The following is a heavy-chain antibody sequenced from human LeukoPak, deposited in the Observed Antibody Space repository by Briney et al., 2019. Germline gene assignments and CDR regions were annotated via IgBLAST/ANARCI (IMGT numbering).Heavy chain of an antibody. D-gene: IGHD4-23*01. J-gene: IGHJ4*02. CDR2: INTYKGDT. V-gene: IGHV1-18*01. CDR3: AREFGHCYGDNCLYFFDT. Sequence: GASVKVSCKASGYTLTNYNISWVRQAPGQGLEWMGWINTYKGDTLYAQKLQGRVTMTADTSTNTAYMELRSLRFDDTAVYYCAREFGHCYGDNCLYFFDTWGQGFRVTVSS. CDR1: GYTLTNYN.